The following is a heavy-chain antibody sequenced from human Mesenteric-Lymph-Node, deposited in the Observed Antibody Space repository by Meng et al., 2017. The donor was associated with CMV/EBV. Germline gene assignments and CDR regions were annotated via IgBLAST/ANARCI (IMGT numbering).Heavy chain of an antibody. Sequence: GESLQISCAASGFTFSSYAMSWVRQAPGKGLEWVSVISSSGDNTLYADSVKGRFTISRDNSKSTLYLQMSSLRAEDTALYYCAKRGCGGPNCYDNCWGQGTLVTSPQ. V-gene: IGHV3-23*01. CDR3: AKRGCGGPNCYDNC. D-gene: IGHD2-2*01. CDR2: ISSSGDNT. CDR1: GFTFSSYA. J-gene: IGHJ4*02.